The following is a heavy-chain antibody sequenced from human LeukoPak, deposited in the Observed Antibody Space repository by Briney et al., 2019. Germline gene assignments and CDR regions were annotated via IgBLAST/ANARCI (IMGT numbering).Heavy chain of an antibody. Sequence: GGSLRLSCAASGFTFSSYTMSWVRQAPGKGLEWVSAISGSGGSTYYADSVRGRFTISRDNSKNTLYLQMNSLRAEDTAVYYCAKDQGAMIVVAAFDYWAREPWSPSPQ. J-gene: IGHJ4*02. D-gene: IGHD3-22*01. CDR2: ISGSGGST. V-gene: IGHV3-23*01. CDR3: AKDQGAMIVVAAFDY. CDR1: GFTFSSYT.